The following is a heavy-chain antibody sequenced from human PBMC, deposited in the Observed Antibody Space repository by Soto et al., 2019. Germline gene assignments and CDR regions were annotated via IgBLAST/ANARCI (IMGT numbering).Heavy chain of an antibody. J-gene: IGHJ4*02. V-gene: IGHV3-23*01. D-gene: IGHD3-10*01. CDR2: ISGGGETT. CDR1: GFTFSSYA. CDR3: AFNSGSGRYYVDY. Sequence: EVQLLESGGGLVQPGGSLRLSCAASGFTFSSYAMWWVRQAPGKGLECVSAISGGGETTYYADSVKGRFTISRDNSKNTLYLQMNSLRAADTAVYYCAFNSGSGRYYVDYWGQGTLVTVSS.